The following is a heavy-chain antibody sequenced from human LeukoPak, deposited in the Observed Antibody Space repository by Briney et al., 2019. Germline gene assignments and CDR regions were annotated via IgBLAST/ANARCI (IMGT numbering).Heavy chain of an antibody. V-gene: IGHV3-21*01. D-gene: IGHD4-17*01. J-gene: IGHJ4*02. Sequence: GGSLRLSCAASGFTFSSYGMNWVRQAPGKGLEWVSSISSSSSYIYYADSVKGRFTISRDNAKNSLYLQMNSLRAEDTAVYYCARARFYDYGDGNYFDYWGQGTLVTVSS. CDR1: GFTFSSYG. CDR3: ARARFYDYGDGNYFDY. CDR2: ISSSSSYI.